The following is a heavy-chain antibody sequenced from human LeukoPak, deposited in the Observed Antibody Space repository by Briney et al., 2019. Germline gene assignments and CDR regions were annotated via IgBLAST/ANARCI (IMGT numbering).Heavy chain of an antibody. CDR3: ARDRGYSYGTFIDY. CDR2: IYYSGST. V-gene: IGHV4-39*07. J-gene: IGHJ4*02. D-gene: IGHD5-18*01. Sequence: SETLSLTCTVSGGSISSSSYYWGWIRQPPGKGLEWIGSIYYSGSTYYNPSLKSRVTISVDTSKNQFSLKLSSVTAADTAVYYCARDRGYSYGTFIDYWGQGTLVTVSS. CDR1: GGSISSSSYY.